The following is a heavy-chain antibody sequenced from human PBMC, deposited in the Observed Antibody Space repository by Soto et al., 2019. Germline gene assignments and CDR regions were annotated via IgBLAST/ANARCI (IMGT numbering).Heavy chain of an antibody. D-gene: IGHD3-22*01. J-gene: IGHJ4*02. CDR2: INAGNGNT. CDR3: ARVGFYYDSSGYYYFDY. Sequence: GASVKVSCKASGYTFTSYAMHWVRQAPGQRLEWMGWINAGNGNTKYSQKFQGRVTITRDTSASTAYMELSSLRSEDTAVYYCARVGFYYDSSGYYYFDYWGQGTLVTVSS. CDR1: GYTFTSYA. V-gene: IGHV1-3*01.